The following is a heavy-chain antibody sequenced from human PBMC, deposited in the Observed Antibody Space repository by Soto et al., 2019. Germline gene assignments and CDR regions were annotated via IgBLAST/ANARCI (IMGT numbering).Heavy chain of an antibody. J-gene: IGHJ4*02. Sequence: QVQLQQWGAGLLKPSETLSLTCAVYGGSFRGYYWSWIRQPPGKGLEWIGEINHSASTNYNPSLNIRVTISVDTSGIHFPLNLSSVTASDTAVYYGARAVRSVLQYYFDYWGQGTVVTFSS. CDR1: GGSFRGYY. CDR3: ARAVRSVLQYYFDY. V-gene: IGHV4-34*01. CDR2: INHSAST. D-gene: IGHD1-1*01.